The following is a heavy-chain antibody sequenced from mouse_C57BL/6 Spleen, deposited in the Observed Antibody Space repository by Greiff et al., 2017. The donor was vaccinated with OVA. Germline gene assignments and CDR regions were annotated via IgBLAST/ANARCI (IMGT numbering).Heavy chain of an antibody. D-gene: IGHD2-3*01. CDR1: GYTFTSYW. J-gene: IGHJ1*03. CDR3: APIYDGYPYWYFDV. Sequence: QVQLQQPGAELVKPGASVKLSCKASGYTFTSYWMHWVKQRPGQGLEWIGMIHPNSGSTNYNEKSKSKATLTVDKSSSTAYMQLSSLTSEDSAVYYCAPIYDGYPYWYFDVWGTGTTVTVSS. CDR2: IHPNSGST. V-gene: IGHV1-64*01.